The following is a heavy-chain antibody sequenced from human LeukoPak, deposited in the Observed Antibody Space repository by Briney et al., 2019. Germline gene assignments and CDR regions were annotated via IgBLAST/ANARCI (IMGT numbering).Heavy chain of an antibody. CDR1: GFTFSSYA. D-gene: IGHD6-13*01. Sequence: GGSLRLSCAASGFTFSSYAMSWVRQAPGKGLEWVSAISGSGGSTYYADSVKGRFTISRDNSKNTLYLQMNSLRAEDTAVYYCAKHYSSNSLGRYFDYWGQGTLVTVSS. CDR3: AKHYSSNSLGRYFDY. CDR2: ISGSGGST. J-gene: IGHJ4*02. V-gene: IGHV3-23*01.